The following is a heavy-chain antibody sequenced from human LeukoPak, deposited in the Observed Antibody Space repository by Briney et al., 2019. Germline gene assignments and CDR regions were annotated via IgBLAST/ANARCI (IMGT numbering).Heavy chain of an antibody. CDR2: IIPIFGTA. V-gene: IGHV1-69*01. J-gene: IGHJ4*02. D-gene: IGHD3-22*01. Sequence: SVKVSCKASGGTFSSYAISWVRQTPGQGLEWMGGIIPIFGTANYAQKFQGRVTITADESTSTAYMELSSLRSEDTAVYYCARAPHYYDSSGYFFDYWGQGTLVTVSS. CDR3: ARAPHYYDSSGYFFDY. CDR1: GGTFSSYA.